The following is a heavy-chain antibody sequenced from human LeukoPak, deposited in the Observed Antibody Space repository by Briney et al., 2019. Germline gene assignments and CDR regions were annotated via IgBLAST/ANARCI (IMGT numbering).Heavy chain of an antibody. Sequence: GESLKISCAASGFTVSSNYMTWVRQAPGKGLEWVSLIYSAGGTYHTDSVKGRFTISRHSSKNTLYLQMNSLRGEDTAVYYCARFLGRITISGVVPYGMDVWGQGTTVTVSS. V-gene: IGHV3-53*04. CDR3: ARFLGRITISGVVPYGMDV. CDR1: GFTVSSNY. D-gene: IGHD3-3*01. CDR2: IYSAGGT. J-gene: IGHJ6*02.